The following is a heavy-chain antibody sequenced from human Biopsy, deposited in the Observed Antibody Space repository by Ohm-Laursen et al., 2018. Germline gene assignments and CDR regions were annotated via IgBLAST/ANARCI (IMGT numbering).Heavy chain of an antibody. CDR1: GYTLTALS. V-gene: IGHV1-24*01. J-gene: IGHJ4*02. Sequence: SVTVSCKVSGYTLTALSMHWVRQAPGRGLEWMGGFAPENGKTIYAQKFQGRITMTEDTSTDTAYMELSSLRSEDTAVYYCAADINVWNVNYWGQGTQVTVSS. CDR3: AADINVWNVNY. D-gene: IGHD1-1*01. CDR2: FAPENGKT.